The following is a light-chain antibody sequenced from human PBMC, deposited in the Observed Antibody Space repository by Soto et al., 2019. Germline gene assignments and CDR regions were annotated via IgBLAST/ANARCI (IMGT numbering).Light chain of an antibody. J-gene: IGLJ2*01. CDR2: EVS. Sequence: QSALTQPPSASGSPGQSVTISCTGTSSDVGGYNYVPWYQQHPGRAPKLMIYEVSKRPSGVPDRFSGSKSGNTASLTVSGLQPEDEADYYCSSYAGSSNLGVFGGGTQLTVL. CDR1: SSDVGGYNY. CDR3: SSYAGSSNLGV. V-gene: IGLV2-8*01.